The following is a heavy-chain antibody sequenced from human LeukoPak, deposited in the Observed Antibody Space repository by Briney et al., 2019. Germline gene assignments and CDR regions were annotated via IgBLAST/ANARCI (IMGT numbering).Heavy chain of an antibody. J-gene: IGHJ3*02. V-gene: IGHV4-38-2*02. CDR3: ARDTLDSGYPWAFDI. Sequence: PSETLSLTCAVSGYSISSGYYWGWIRQPPGKGLEWIGSIYHSGSTYYNPSPKSRVTISVDTSKNQFSLKLSSVTAADTAVYYCARDTLDSGYPWAFDIWGQGTMVTVSS. CDR2: IYHSGST. D-gene: IGHD5-12*01. CDR1: GYSISSGYY.